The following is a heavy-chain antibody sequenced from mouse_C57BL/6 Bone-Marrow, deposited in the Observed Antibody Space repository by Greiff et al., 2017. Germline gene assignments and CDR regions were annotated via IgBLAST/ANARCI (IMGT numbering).Heavy chain of an antibody. V-gene: IGHV6-3*01. CDR3: TDDYHYAMDY. J-gene: IGHJ4*01. Sequence: EVMLVESGGGLVQPGGSMKLSCVASGFTFSNYWMNWVRQSPEKGLEWVAQIRLKSDNYATHYAESVKGRFTISRDDSKSSVYLQMNNLRAEDTGIYYCTDDYHYAMDYWGQGTSVTVSS. CDR2: IRLKSDNYAT. D-gene: IGHD2-13*01. CDR1: GFTFSNYW.